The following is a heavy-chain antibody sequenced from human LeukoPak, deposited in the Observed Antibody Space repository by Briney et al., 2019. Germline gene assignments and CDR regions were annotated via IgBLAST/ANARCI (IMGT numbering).Heavy chain of an antibody. D-gene: IGHD1-1*01. CDR1: GFYFSGYT. V-gene: IGHV3-21*01. Sequence: GGSLRLSCGASGFYFSGYTMNWVRQAPGKGLEWVASISSGSTYMYYADSVKGRFTIARDNANNSLHLQMYSLRAEDTAVYFCARVEATTGRNYHYYYMDVWGKGTTVTVSS. CDR3: ARVEATTGRNYHYYYMDV. CDR2: ISSGSTYM. J-gene: IGHJ6*03.